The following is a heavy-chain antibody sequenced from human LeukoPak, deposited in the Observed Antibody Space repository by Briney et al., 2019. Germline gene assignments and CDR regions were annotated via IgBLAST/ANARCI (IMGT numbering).Heavy chain of an antibody. V-gene: IGHV1-2*02. CDR2: INPNSGGT. CDR3: AVDFGGVIVRDRYYFDY. CDR1: GYTFTGYY. J-gene: IGHJ4*02. Sequence: ASVKVSCKASGYTFTGYYMHWVRQAPGQGLEWMGWINPNSGGTNYAQKFQGRVTITRNTSISTAYMELSSLRSEDTAVYYCAVDFGGVIVRDRYYFDYWGQGTLVTVSS. D-gene: IGHD3-16*02.